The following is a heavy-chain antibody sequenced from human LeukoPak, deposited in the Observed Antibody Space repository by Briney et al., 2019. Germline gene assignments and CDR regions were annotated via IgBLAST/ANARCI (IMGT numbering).Heavy chain of an antibody. Sequence: SETLSLTCTVSGGSISSSSYYWGWIRQPPGKGLEWIGRIFYSGSTYYNPSLKSRVTISVDTSKNQFSLKVSSVTAADTAVYYCARVIVEGSPYYYYYYGMDVWGQGTTVTVSS. D-gene: IGHD2-15*01. J-gene: IGHJ6*02. CDR2: IFYSGST. CDR1: GGSISSSSYY. V-gene: IGHV4-39*01. CDR3: ARVIVEGSPYYYYYYGMDV.